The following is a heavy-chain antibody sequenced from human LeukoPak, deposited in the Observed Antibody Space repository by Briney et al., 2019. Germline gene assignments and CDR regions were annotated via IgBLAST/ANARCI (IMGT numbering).Heavy chain of an antibody. CDR3: AGDSSGYYELDY. CDR1: GGSFSGYY. Sequence: SETLSLTCAVYGGSFSGYYWSWIRQPPGKGLEWIGEISHSGSTNYNPSLKSRVTISVDTSKNQFSLKLSSVTAADTAVYYCAGDSSGYYELDYWGQGTLVTVSS. J-gene: IGHJ4*02. CDR2: ISHSGST. D-gene: IGHD3-22*01. V-gene: IGHV4-34*01.